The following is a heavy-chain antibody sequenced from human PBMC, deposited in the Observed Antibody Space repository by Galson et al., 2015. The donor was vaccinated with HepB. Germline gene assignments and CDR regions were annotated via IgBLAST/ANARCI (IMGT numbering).Heavy chain of an antibody. CDR1: GFTFSSYS. V-gene: IGHV3-21*01. D-gene: IGHD3-10*01. CDR2: ISSSSYI. CDR3: AKISITMGYYYGMDV. J-gene: IGHJ6*02. Sequence: SLRLSCAASGFTFSSYSMHWVRQAPGKGLEWVSSISSSSYIYYADSVKGRFTISRDNAKNSLYLQMNSLRAEDTAVYYCAKISITMGYYYGMDVWGQGTTVTVSS.